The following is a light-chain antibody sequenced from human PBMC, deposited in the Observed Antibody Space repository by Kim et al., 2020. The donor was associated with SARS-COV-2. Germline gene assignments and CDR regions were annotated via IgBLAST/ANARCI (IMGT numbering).Light chain of an antibody. CDR2: STN. CDR1: SGSVSTSYY. J-gene: IGLJ3*02. Sequence: QTVVTQEPSFSVSRGGTVTLTCGLSSGSVSTSYYPSWYQQTPGQAPRTLIYSTNTRSSGVPDRFSGSILGNKAALTITGAQADDESDYYCVLYMGSGIRVFGGGTQLTVL. V-gene: IGLV8-61*01. CDR3: VLYMGSGIRV.